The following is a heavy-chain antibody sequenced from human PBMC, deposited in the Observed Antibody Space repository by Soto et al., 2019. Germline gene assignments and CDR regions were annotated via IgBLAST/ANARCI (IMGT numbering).Heavy chain of an antibody. Sequence: QVQLVESGGGVVQPGRSLRLSCAASGFTCSTYGMHWVRQVPGKGLEWMAVISYDGNNKYYADSVKGRFTISRDSSENTLYLQMNSLRAEDTAVYYCAKSVYNWNDGFFDYWGQGTLVTVSS. V-gene: IGHV3-30*18. D-gene: IGHD1-1*01. CDR3: AKSVYNWNDGFFDY. CDR1: GFTCSTYG. J-gene: IGHJ4*02. CDR2: ISYDGNNK.